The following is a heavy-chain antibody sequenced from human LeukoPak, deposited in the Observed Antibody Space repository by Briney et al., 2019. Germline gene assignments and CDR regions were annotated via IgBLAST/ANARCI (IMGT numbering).Heavy chain of an antibody. CDR3: ARDRAEKFPYYYYGLDV. CDR1: GGSISSSNW. V-gene: IGHV4-4*02. D-gene: IGHD3-10*01. CDR2: IYHSGST. Sequence: SETLSLTCAVSGGSISSSNWWSWVRQPPGKGLEWIGEIYHSGSTNYNPSLKSRVTISVDKSKNQFSLKLSSVAAADTAVYYCARDRAEKFPYYYYGLDVWGQGTTVTVSS. J-gene: IGHJ6*02.